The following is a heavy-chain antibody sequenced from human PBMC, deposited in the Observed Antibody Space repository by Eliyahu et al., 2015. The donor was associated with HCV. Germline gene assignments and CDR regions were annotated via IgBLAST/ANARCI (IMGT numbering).Heavy chain of an antibody. CDR2: IYPGDSDT. V-gene: IGHV5-51*01. CDR3: ARLPHSSSSTPYYYYGMDV. J-gene: IGHJ6*02. CDR1: GYSFTSYW. Sequence: EVQLVQSGAEVKKPGESLKISCKGSGYSFTSYWXGWVRQMPGKGLEWMGIIYPGDSDTRYSPSFQGQVTISADKSISTAYLQWSSLKASDTAMYYCARLPHSSSSTPYYYYGMDVWGQGTTVTVSS. D-gene: IGHD6-6*01.